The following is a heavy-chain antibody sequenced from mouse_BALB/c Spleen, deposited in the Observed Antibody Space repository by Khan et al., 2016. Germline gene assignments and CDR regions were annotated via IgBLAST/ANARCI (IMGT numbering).Heavy chain of an antibody. V-gene: IGHV3-2*02. Sequence: LEESGPGLVKPSQSLSLTCTVTGYSITSDYAWNWIRQFPGNKLEWMGYISYSGSTSYNPSLKSRISITRDTSKNQFFLQLNSVTTEDTATYYCAKIYYDYYAMDYWGQGTSVTVSS. D-gene: IGHD2-1*01. CDR1: GYSITSDYA. J-gene: IGHJ4*01. CDR3: AKIYYDYYAMDY. CDR2: ISYSGST.